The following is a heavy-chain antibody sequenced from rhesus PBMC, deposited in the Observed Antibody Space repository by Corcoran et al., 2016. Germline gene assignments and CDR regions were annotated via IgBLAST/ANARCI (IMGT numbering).Heavy chain of an antibody. Sequence: QLQLQESGPGLVKPSETLSVTCAASGRSISSSYWRWFRQAPGKGLEWIGYIYGSGSSTNYNPSLKSRVTLSVDTSKNQLSLKLSSVTTADTAVYYCARDCTGSGCLDAFDFWGQGLRVTVSS. J-gene: IGHJ3*01. V-gene: IGHV4-169*02. CDR1: GRSISSSY. D-gene: IGHD2-21*01. CDR2: IYGSGSST. CDR3: ARDCTGSGCLDAFDF.